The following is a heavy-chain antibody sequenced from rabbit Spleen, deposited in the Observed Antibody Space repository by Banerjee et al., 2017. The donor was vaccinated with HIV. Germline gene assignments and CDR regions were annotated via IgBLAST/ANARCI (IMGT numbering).Heavy chain of an antibody. Sequence: QSLEESGGDLVKPGASLTLTCKASGLDFSSSYWICWVRQAPGKGLEWIGCIYTGSGNTYYASWVNGRFTISKTASTTVTLHMTSLTAADTATYFCARDTSSSFSSYGMDLWAQGPWSPS. CDR3: ARDTSSSFSSYGMDL. V-gene: IGHV1S40*01. D-gene: IGHD1-1*01. J-gene: IGHJ6*01. CDR1: GLDFSSSYW. CDR2: IYTGSGNT.